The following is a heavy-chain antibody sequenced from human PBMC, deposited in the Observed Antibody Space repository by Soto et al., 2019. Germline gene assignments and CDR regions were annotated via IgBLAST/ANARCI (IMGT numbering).Heavy chain of an antibody. D-gene: IGHD6-6*01. J-gene: IGHJ4*02. Sequence: PGGSLSLSCAASGFTFNTDALSWVRQAPGKRLEWVSTISGSSGTTYYADSVNGRFTISRDNSKNTLSLQMNSLRTEDTAIYYCARGGQYSGSPLDYWGQGALVTVSS. V-gene: IGHV3-23*01. CDR1: GFTFNTDA. CDR3: ARGGQYSGSPLDY. CDR2: ISGSSGTT.